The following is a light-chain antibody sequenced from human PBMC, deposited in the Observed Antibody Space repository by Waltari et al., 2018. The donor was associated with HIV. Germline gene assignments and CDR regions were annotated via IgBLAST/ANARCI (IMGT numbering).Light chain of an antibody. CDR1: QIVTSN. Sequence: EIVMTQSPATLSVSPGERATRSCRASQIVTSNLAWYQQKPGQAPRLPIYGASTRATGIPARFNGSGSGTEFTLTISSLQSEDFAVYYCQHGEAFGHGTKLEIK. CDR3: QHGEA. CDR2: GAS. J-gene: IGKJ2*01. V-gene: IGKV3-15*01.